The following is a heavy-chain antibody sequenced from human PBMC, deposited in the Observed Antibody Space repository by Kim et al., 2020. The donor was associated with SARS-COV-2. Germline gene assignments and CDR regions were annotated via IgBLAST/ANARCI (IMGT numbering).Heavy chain of an antibody. D-gene: IGHD3-10*01. J-gene: IGHJ6*02. Sequence: SLKSRVTISVDKSKNQFSLKLSSVTAADTAVYYCARDYYNTPYYYYGMDVWGQGTTVTVSS. V-gene: IGHV4-4*02. CDR3: ARDYYNTPYYYYGMDV.